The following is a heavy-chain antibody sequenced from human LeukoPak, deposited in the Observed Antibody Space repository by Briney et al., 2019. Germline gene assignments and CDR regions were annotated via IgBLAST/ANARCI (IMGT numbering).Heavy chain of an antibody. CDR2: IRSKTDGGTT. CDR3: TAWTDLYEY. CDR1: GYTFSNAW. J-gene: IGHJ4*02. D-gene: IGHD3/OR15-3a*01. V-gene: IGHV3-15*01. Sequence: PGGFLRLSCAASGYTFSNAWMNWVRQAPGKGLEWVGRIRSKTDGGTTDDATPVKGRLIIVRDDSRDTLYLQMNSLRIEDTAVYYCTAWTDLYEYWGQGTLVTVTS.